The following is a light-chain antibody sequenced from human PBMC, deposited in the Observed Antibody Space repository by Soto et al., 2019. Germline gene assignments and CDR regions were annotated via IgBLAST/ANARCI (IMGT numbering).Light chain of an antibody. CDR3: HQRNDWYPT. V-gene: IGKV3-11*01. Sequence: EIRLTQSPATLSLSIGERATLTCRTSHSVGSYLAWYQQKPGQAPKLLIYNASNRTTGIPSRFSGSGSGAEFSPPIINLEPDDYAVYYCHQRNDWYPTFGQGTKVDIK. J-gene: IGKJ1*01. CDR2: NAS. CDR1: HSVGSY.